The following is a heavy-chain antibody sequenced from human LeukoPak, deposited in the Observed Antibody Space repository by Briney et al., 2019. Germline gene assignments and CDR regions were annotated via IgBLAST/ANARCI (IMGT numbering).Heavy chain of an antibody. Sequence: GGSLRLSCAASGFTFSSYAMPWVRQAPGKGLEWVAVISYDGSNKYYADSVKGRFTISRDNSKNTLYLQMNSLRAEDTAVYYCARSSCSSTSCYRYYYYGMDVWGQGTTVTVSS. CDR1: GFTFSSYA. CDR3: ARSSCSSTSCYRYYYYGMDV. V-gene: IGHV3-30-3*01. J-gene: IGHJ6*02. CDR2: ISYDGSNK. D-gene: IGHD2-2*01.